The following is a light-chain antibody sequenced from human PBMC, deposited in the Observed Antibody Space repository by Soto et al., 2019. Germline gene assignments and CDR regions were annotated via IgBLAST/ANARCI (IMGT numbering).Light chain of an antibody. Sequence: SALTQPPSASGSPGQSVTISCIGTASDIGRYNYVSWYQHHPGKAPKLIIYEVTKRPSGVPDRFSGSKSGNTASLTVSGLQADDEADYCNSYVGSNNYVFGTGTKVTVL. CDR1: ASDIGRYNY. CDR2: EVT. J-gene: IGLJ1*01. V-gene: IGLV2-8*01. CDR3: NSYVGSNNYV.